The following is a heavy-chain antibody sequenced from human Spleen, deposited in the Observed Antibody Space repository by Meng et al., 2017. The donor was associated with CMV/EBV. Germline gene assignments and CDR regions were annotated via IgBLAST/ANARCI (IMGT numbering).Heavy chain of an antibody. CDR2: IYPGDSDT. V-gene: IGHV5-51*01. Sequence: GESLKISCKGSGYSFAIYWIAWVRQMPGEGLEWMGIIYPGDSDTRYSPSFQGQVTISADKSISTAYLQWSSLKASDTAMYYCARPYSSGWTDFQHWGQGTLVTVSS. D-gene: IGHD6-19*01. J-gene: IGHJ1*01. CDR3: ARPYSSGWTDFQH. CDR1: GYSFAIYW.